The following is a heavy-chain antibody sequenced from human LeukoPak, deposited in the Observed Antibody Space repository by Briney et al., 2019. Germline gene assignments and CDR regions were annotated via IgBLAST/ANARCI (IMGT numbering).Heavy chain of an antibody. Sequence: ERSLRLSCAASGFTFSNYAMHWVRQAPGTGLEWVAVISRDGENTHYADSVKGRFTISRDNSKNTLYLQVNSLRPEDTAVYSCARETYSSRLFDYWGQGTLVTVSS. V-gene: IGHV3-30*04. D-gene: IGHD6-19*01. CDR1: GFTFSNYA. CDR3: ARETYSSRLFDY. CDR2: ISRDGENT. J-gene: IGHJ4*02.